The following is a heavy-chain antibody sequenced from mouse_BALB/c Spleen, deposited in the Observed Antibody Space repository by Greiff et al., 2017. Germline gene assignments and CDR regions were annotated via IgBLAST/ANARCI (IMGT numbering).Heavy chain of an antibody. CDR2: IWAGGST. CDR3: ARGSSYIYAMDY. J-gene: IGHJ4*01. Sequence: VKVVESGPGLVAPSQSLSITCTVSGFSLTSYGVHWVRQPPGKGLEWLGVIWAGGSTNYNSALMSRLSISKDNSKSQVFLKMNSLQTDDTAMYYCARGSSYIYAMDYWGQGTSVTVSS. CDR1: GFSLTSYG. V-gene: IGHV2-9*02. D-gene: IGHD1-1*01.